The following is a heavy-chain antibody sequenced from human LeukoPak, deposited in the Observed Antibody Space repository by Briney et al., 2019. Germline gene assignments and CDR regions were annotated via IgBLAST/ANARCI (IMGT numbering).Heavy chain of an antibody. CDR2: INWNGGST. D-gene: IGHD6-13*01. J-gene: IGHJ4*02. CDR3: ARGYSSSWYMG. Sequence: PGGSLRLSCAASGFTFDDYGMSWVRQAPGKGLEWVSGINWNGGSTGYADSVKGRFTISRDNAKNSLYLQMNNLRVEDTAVYYCARGYSSSWYMGWGQGTLVTVSS. CDR1: GFTFDDYG. V-gene: IGHV3-20*04.